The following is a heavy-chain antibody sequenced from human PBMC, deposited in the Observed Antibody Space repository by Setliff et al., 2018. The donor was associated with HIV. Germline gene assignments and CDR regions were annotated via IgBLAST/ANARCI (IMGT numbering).Heavy chain of an antibody. CDR1: RYTLTELS. V-gene: IGHV1-24*01. J-gene: IGHJ4*02. CDR3: ATRTRWIQLSFDGIFDY. Sequence: ASVKVSCKVSRYTLTELSIHWVRQAFGKGLEWMGGFDPEDGEAIYAQKFQGRVIMTEDTSTDTAFMELSSLTSGDAAVYYCATRTRWIQLSFDGIFDYWGQGTPVTVS. D-gene: IGHD5-18*01. CDR2: FDPEDGEA.